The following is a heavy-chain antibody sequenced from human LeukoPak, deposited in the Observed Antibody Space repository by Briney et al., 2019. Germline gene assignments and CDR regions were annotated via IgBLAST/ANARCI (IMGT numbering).Heavy chain of an antibody. CDR1: GYSISSGYY. Sequence: SETLSLTCTVSGYSISSGYYWGWIRQPPGKGLEWIGSIYHSGSTYYNPSLKSRVTISVDTSKNQFSLKLSSVTAADTAVYYCARDLTHYCSGGSCYVASPNWFDPWGQGTLVTVSS. CDR3: ARDLTHYCSGGSCYVASPNWFDP. CDR2: IYHSGST. D-gene: IGHD2-15*01. J-gene: IGHJ5*02. V-gene: IGHV4-38-2*02.